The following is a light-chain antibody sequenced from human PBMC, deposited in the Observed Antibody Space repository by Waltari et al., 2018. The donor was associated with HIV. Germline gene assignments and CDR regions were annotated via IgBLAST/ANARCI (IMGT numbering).Light chain of an antibody. Sequence: SVLTQPPSVYGAAGPRVTIACTGSSLNIGAGDEGYWYQQLPGTAPTLLIYGTINLPSGFPDRFSGSTSVTSASLAITVLQAEDEADYSCQSYDSSLSAYVVFVGATKLTVL. CDR1: SLNIGAGDE. CDR3: QSYDSSLSAYVV. J-gene: IGLJ2*01. V-gene: IGLV1-40*01. CDR2: GTI.